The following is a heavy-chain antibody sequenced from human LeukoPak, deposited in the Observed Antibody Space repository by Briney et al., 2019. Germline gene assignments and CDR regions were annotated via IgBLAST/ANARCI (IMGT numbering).Heavy chain of an antibody. CDR1: GGTFSSYA. CDR2: IIPILGIA. V-gene: IGHV1-69*04. Sequence: SVKVSCKASGGTFSSYAISWVRQAPGQGLEWMGRIIPILGIANYAQKFQGRVTITADKSTSTAYTELSSLRSEDTAVYYCARLDEMATITVDYWGQRTLVTVSS. D-gene: IGHD5-24*01. CDR3: ARLDEMATITVDY. J-gene: IGHJ4*02.